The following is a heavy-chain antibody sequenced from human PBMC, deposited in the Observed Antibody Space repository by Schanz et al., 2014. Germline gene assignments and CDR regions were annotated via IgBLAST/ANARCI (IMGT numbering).Heavy chain of an antibody. Sequence: QAQLMESGGGVVQPGRSLRLSCAASGFTFSSYAMHWVRQAPGKGLEWVAVISYDGRNKYYADSVKGRFTISRDNSKNTLYLQMNSLRAEDTALYYCARDSGPYYDKSMDVWGQGTTVAVSS. J-gene: IGHJ6*02. V-gene: IGHV3-30-3*01. CDR3: ARDSGPYYDKSMDV. CDR2: ISYDGRNK. CDR1: GFTFSSYA. D-gene: IGHD3-9*01.